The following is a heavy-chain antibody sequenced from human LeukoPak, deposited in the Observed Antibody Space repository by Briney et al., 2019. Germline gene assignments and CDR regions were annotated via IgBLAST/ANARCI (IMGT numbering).Heavy chain of an antibody. CDR2: IKSKTDGGTA. CDR1: GFTFTNAW. D-gene: IGHD3-22*01. Sequence: GGSLRLSCPASGFTFTNAWMSWVRQAPGKGLEWVGRIKSKTDGGTADYAAPVKGRFTISRDDSKNTLYLQMNSLKTEDTAVYYCTKYYYDSSGYLYYFDYWGQGTLVTVSS. V-gene: IGHV3-15*01. J-gene: IGHJ4*02. CDR3: TKYYYDSSGYLYYFDY.